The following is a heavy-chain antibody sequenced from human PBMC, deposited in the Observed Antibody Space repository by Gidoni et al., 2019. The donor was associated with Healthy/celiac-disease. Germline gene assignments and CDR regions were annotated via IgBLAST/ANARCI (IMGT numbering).Heavy chain of an antibody. D-gene: IGHD3-10*01. CDR2: ISGSGGST. CDR3: AKDPGTMVRGVIIRGGAFDI. J-gene: IGHJ3*02. CDR1: GFPFSRYA. V-gene: IGHV3-23*01. Sequence: EVQLLESGGGLVQPGGSLRLSCAASGFPFSRYAMSWVRQAPGKGLAWVSAISGSGGSTYYADSVKGRFTISRDNSKNTLYLQMNSLRAEDTAVYYCAKDPGTMVRGVIIRGGAFDIWGQGTMVTVSS.